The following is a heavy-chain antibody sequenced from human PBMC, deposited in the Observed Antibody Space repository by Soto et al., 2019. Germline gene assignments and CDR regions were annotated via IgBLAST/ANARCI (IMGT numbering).Heavy chain of an antibody. CDR1: GFSVGGNY. CDR3: ARGPNSDC. D-gene: IGHD2-21*01. CDR2: IYSGGNP. Sequence: WGSLRLSCSASGFSVGGNYMSWVRQAPGKGLELVSLIYSGGNPFYADSMKGRFTLSRDNSNNMLYLQMDSLRAEDTAVYYCARGPNSDCWGQGTLVTVSS. V-gene: IGHV3-53*01. J-gene: IGHJ4*02.